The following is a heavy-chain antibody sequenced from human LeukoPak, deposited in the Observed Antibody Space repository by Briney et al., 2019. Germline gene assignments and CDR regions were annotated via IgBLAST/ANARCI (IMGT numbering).Heavy chain of an antibody. D-gene: IGHD2-15*01. CDR2: ISAYNGNT. CDR3: ARECSGGGCYPNWFDP. Sequence: ASVKVSCKASGCTFTSYGISWVRQAPGQGLEWMGWISAYNGNTNYAQKLQGRVTMTTDTSTSTAYMELRSLRSDDTAVYYCARECSGGGCYPNWFDPWGQGTLVTVSS. V-gene: IGHV1-18*01. CDR1: GCTFTSYG. J-gene: IGHJ5*02.